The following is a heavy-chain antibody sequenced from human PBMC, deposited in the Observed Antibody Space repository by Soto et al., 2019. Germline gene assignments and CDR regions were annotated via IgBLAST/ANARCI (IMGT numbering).Heavy chain of an antibody. V-gene: IGHV4-4*02. Sequence: SETLSLTCPVSGGSISSSNWWSWVRQPPGKGLEWIGEIYHSGSTNYNPSLKSRVTIAVDKSKNQFSLKLSSVTAADTAVYYCARDREIVVVPAAFRGIWFDPWGQGTLVTVSS. CDR2: IYHSGST. J-gene: IGHJ5*02. CDR1: GGSISSSNW. CDR3: ARDREIVVVPAAFRGIWFDP. D-gene: IGHD2-2*01.